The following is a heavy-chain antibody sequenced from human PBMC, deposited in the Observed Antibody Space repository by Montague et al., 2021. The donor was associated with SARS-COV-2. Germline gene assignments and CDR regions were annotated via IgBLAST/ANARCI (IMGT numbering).Heavy chain of an antibody. J-gene: IGHJ3*01. Sequence: SETLSLTCAVYGGSFTDFYWTWIRQPPGKGLEWIGESNDRGSSNYNPSLKNRVTISVDKSKNQISLKLTSVTAADTATYYCARGQVTVFAILIPFPAAVAIDVWGQGTTVTVS. CDR2: SNDRGSS. CDR1: GGSFTDFY. CDR3: ARGQVTVFAILIPFPAAVAIDV. D-gene: IGHD3-16*01. V-gene: IGHV4-34*01.